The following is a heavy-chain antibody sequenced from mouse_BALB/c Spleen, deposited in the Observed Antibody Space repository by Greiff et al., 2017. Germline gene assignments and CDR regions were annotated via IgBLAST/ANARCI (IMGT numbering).Heavy chain of an antibody. D-gene: IGHD4-1*01. Sequence: EVQLVESGGGLVKPGGSLKLSCTASGFTFSDYYMYWVRQTPEKRLEWVATISDGGSYTYYPDSVKGRFTISRDNAKNNLYLQMSSLKSEDTAMYYCARGGKGYAMDYWGQGTSVTVSS. CDR1: GFTFSDYY. CDR3: ARGGKGYAMDY. V-gene: IGHV5-4*02. J-gene: IGHJ4*01. CDR2: ISDGGSYT.